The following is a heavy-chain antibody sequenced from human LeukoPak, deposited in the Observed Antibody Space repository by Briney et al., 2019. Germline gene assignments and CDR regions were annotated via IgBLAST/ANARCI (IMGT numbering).Heavy chain of an antibody. V-gene: IGHV3-23*01. CDR1: GFTFTSYS. CDR3: ARKAQYNGHYPLDY. J-gene: IGHJ4*02. CDR2: TSDRGDYT. D-gene: IGHD1-7*01. Sequence: PGGSLRLSCAASGFTFTSYSMSWGRQAPGKGLEWVSGTSDRGDYTYYADSVKGRFTISRDSSKNTLFLQMNSLRAEDTALYFCARKAQYNGHYPLDYWGQGTLVTVSS.